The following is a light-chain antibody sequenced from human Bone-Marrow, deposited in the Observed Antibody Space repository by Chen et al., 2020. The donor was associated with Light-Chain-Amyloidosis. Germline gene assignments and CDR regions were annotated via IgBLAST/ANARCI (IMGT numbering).Light chain of an antibody. CDR1: QTINTY. CDR2: AAS. J-gene: IGKJ4*01. V-gene: IGKV1-39*01. CDR3: QQTYSTIT. Sequence: DLQMTQSPSSLSASVGDRVTITCRASQTINTYLNWYQQKPGKAPNLLIYAASTLQSGVPSRFSGTGSGTDFTLTISSLQPEDFATYYCQQTYSTITFGGGTKVEIK.